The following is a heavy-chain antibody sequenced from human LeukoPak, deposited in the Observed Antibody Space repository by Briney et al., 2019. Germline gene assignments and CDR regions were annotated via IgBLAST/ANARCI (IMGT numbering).Heavy chain of an antibody. D-gene: IGHD3-22*01. J-gene: IGHJ5*02. Sequence: PGGSLRLSCAASVFTFSTYNMNWVRQAPGKGLEWVSSISSSSSYIYYADSVKGRFTISRDNAKNSLYLQMNSLRAEDTAVYYCARGGNYYDSSGRFDPWGQGTLVTVSS. CDR1: VFTFSTYN. CDR3: ARGGNYYDSSGRFDP. V-gene: IGHV3-21*01. CDR2: ISSSSSYI.